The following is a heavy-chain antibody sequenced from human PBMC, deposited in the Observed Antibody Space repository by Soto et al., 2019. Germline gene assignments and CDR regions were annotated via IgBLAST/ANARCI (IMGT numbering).Heavy chain of an antibody. J-gene: IGHJ4*02. CDR1: GFTFSDFA. CDR3: AKGRPGVAAAPDY. CDR2: ASASGSGT. Sequence: GGSLRLSCAASGFTFSDFAMAWVRQAPGKGLEWVSSASASGSGTYYADSVKGRFAISRDNSKNTLFLHMTNLRAGDTALYFCAKGRPGVAAAPDYWGQGTLVTVSS. V-gene: IGHV3-23*01. D-gene: IGHD2-21*01.